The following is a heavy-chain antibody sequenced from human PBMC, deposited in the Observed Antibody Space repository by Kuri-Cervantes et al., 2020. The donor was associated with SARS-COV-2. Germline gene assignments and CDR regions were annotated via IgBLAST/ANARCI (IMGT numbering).Heavy chain of an antibody. Sequence: GESLKISCAASGFSLSRYTMNWVRQAPGKALEWVSSISGSGSYIYYADSVKGRFTISRDNAKNSLYLQMSSLRAEDTAVYYCARDLRLGKSLDYWGQGTLVTVS. D-gene: IGHD7-27*01. V-gene: IGHV3-21*01. CDR3: ARDLRLGKSLDY. J-gene: IGHJ4*02. CDR2: ISGSGSYI. CDR1: GFSLSRYT.